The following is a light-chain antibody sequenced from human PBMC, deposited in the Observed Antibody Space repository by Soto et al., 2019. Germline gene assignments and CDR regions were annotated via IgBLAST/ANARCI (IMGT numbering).Light chain of an antibody. V-gene: IGKV3-15*01. CDR1: QSVTSN. CDR2: GAS. Sequence: EIVLTQAAATLSVPPGERATLSCRASQSVTSNLAWYQQKPGQAPRLLIYGASTRATGLPARFSGSGSGTEFTLTISSLQSEDFAVYYCQQYNNWPLTFGPGTKVDI. CDR3: QQYNNWPLT. J-gene: IGKJ3*01.